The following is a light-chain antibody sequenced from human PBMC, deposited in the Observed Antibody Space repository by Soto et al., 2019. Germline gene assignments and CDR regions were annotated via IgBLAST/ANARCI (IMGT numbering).Light chain of an antibody. CDR1: QSVSSSY. CDR2: GAS. J-gene: IGKJ1*01. CDR3: KLHGKLLVE. Sequence: EIGLTQSPGTLSLSPGERATLSCRASQSVSSSYLAWYQRKPGQAPRLLIYGASSRATGIPDRFSGRGSGTDFKLSIIRKECRGLAFHYIKLHGKLLVEIGEGTRVDIK. V-gene: IGKV3-20*01.